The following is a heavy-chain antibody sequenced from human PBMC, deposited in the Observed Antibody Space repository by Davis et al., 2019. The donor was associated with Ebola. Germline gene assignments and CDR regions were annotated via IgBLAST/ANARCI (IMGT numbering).Heavy chain of an antibody. D-gene: IGHD3-10*01. CDR3: VKSLSGGSGSYYNRALGY. J-gene: IGHJ4*02. CDR2: ISYDGSNK. CDR1: GFTFSSYG. Sequence: GGSLRLSCAASGFTFSSYGMHWVRQAPGKGLEWVAVISYDGSNKYYADSVKGRFTISRDNSKNTLYLQMNSLRAEDTAVYYCVKSLSGGSGSYYNRALGYWGQGTLVTVSS. V-gene: IGHV3-30*18.